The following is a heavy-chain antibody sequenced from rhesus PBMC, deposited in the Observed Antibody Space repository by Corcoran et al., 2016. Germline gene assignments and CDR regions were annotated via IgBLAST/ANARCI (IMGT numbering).Heavy chain of an antibody. CDR3: ARDREYSWSSDY. D-gene: IGHD1-1-1*01. Sequence: QEQLQESGHGLVKPSETLSLTCAVSVASLSNYWWSWVRQPPGKGLKGFGEINGNSGSTYYKPSLQSRGTLSTDASNMQVSLKVGWVTSADTAVYDGARDREYSWSSDYWGQGVLVTVSS. CDR2: INGNSGST. J-gene: IGHJ4*01. CDR1: VASLSNYW. V-gene: IGHV4-80*01.